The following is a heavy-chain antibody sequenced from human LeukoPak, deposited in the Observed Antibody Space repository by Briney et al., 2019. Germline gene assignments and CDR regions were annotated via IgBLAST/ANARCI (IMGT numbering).Heavy chain of an antibody. CDR3: ATRPAYTTWFGVFDY. CDR1: GASIHNHY. Sequence: SETLSLTCSVSGASIHNHYWSWIRQPPGKALEWIGYVSDSETTHYNPSLKSRVSMSVDMSKNEFSLRLNSVTAADTALYYCATRPAYTTWFGVFDYWSRGTLVTVSS. J-gene: IGHJ4*02. CDR2: VSDSETT. V-gene: IGHV4-59*11. D-gene: IGHD3-10*01.